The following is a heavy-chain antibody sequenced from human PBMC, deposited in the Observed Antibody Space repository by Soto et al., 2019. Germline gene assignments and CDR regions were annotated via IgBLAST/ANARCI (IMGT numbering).Heavy chain of an antibody. CDR3: AGGTYFWDY. J-gene: IGHJ4*02. V-gene: IGHV3-30*03. Sequence: QVQVVESGGGVVQPGRSLRLSCAASGFTFSNYGMHWVRQAPGKWLEWVAFISYDVSSKFYRDSVKGRFTISRDNSKNTLDLQMDILRAEDTAVYYCAGGTYFWDYFGQGTLVTVSA. CDR2: ISYDVSSK. CDR1: GFTFSNYG. D-gene: IGHD1-26*01.